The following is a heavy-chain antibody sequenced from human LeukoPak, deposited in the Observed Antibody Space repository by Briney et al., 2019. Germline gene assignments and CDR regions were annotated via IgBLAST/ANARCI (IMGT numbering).Heavy chain of an antibody. CDR3: ARGFVDIVVVPAARTTYYCHYMDV. J-gene: IGHJ6*03. D-gene: IGHD2-2*03. CDR2: MNPNSGNT. Sequence: ASVRVSCKASGYTFTSYDINWVRQATGQGLEWMGWMNPNSGNTGYAQKFQGGVTITRNTSISTAYMELSSLRSEDTAVYYCARGFVDIVVVPAARTTYYCHYMDVWGKGTTVTVSS. CDR1: GYTFTSYD. V-gene: IGHV1-8*03.